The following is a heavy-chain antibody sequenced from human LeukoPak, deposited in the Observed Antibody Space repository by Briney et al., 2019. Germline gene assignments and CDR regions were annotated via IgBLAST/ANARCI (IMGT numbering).Heavy chain of an antibody. J-gene: IGHJ4*02. D-gene: IGHD6-13*01. CDR2: INPSGGST. V-gene: IGHV1-46*01. CDR3: ARDEVAAAGIDY. Sequence: SVKVSCKASGYTFTGYYMHWVRQAPGQGLEWMGIINPSGGSTSYAQKFQGRVTMTRDTSTSTVYMELSSLRSEDTAVYYCARDEVAAAGIDYWGQGTLVTVSS. CDR1: GYTFTGYY.